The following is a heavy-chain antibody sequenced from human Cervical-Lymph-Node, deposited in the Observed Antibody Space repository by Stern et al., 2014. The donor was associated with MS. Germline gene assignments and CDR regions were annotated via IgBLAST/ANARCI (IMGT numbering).Heavy chain of an antibody. J-gene: IGHJ6*02. CDR1: GFTFSSYW. CDR2: INSDGSST. V-gene: IGHV3-74*02. D-gene: IGHD6-13*01. Sequence: VQLVESGGGLVQPGGSLRLSCAASGFTFSSYWMHWVRQAPGKGLVWGSRINSDGSSTTYADSVKGRFTISRDSAKNTLYLQMNSLRAEDAAVYYCARGRGIAASYAMDVWGQGTTVTVSS. CDR3: ARGRGIAASYAMDV.